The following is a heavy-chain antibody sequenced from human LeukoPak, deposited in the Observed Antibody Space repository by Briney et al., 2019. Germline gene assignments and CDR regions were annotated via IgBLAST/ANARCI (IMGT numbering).Heavy chain of an antibody. D-gene: IGHD3-22*01. V-gene: IGHV1-69*13. CDR1: GGTFSRYA. J-gene: IGHJ4*02. CDR3: ARATFHDSSGYSDYYFDF. Sequence: SVKVSCKASGGTFSRYAISWVRQAPGQGLEWMGGIIPIFGTANYAQKFQGRVTITADESTSTAYMELSSLRSEDTAVYYCARATFHDSSGYSDYYFDFWGQGTLVTVSS. CDR2: IIPIFGTA.